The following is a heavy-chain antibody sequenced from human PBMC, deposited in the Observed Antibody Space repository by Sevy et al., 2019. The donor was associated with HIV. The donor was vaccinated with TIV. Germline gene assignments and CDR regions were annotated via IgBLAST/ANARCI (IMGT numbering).Heavy chain of an antibody. Sequence: GGSLRLSCASSGFAVSGFAVHWVRQAPGKGLECVSLISYDGDNKYDADSVKVRFIISRDNSKNTVYLQMNSLRPDDSAIYYCARGRPYYDFTWLDHWDNGTLVTVSS. J-gene: IGHJ4*01. CDR2: ISYDGDNK. D-gene: IGHD3-3*01. CDR3: ARGRPYYDFTWLDH. CDR1: GFAVSGFA. V-gene: IGHV3-30-3*02.